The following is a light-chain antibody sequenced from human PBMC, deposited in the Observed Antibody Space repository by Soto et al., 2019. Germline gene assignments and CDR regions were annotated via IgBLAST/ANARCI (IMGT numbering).Light chain of an antibody. CDR3: AVWDDTLRAVV. CDR2: RDN. V-gene: IGLV1-47*01. CDR1: SSNIAPNY. Sequence: QAVVTQPPSASGTPGQRITISCSGSSSNIAPNYVSWYQQFPGSAPKLLIFRDNERPSGVPDRFSGSKSGTSASLAISGLRSEDEADYICAVWDDTLRAVVFGGGTQLTVL. J-gene: IGLJ2*01.